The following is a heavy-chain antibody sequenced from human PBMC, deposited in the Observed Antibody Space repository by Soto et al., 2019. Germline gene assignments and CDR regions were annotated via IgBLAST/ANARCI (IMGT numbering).Heavy chain of an antibody. D-gene: IGHD1-26*01. V-gene: IGHV4-39*01. Sequence: PSETLSLTCTVSGVSITTPSYHWGWIRQPPGKGLEWIANVYYTGTAFYNPSLKSRVTISVDTSKNQFSLKLSSVTAADTAVYYCERRDSGESFDYWGQGTLVTVSS. CDR1: GVSITTPSYH. CDR2: VYYTGTA. J-gene: IGHJ4*02. CDR3: ERRDSGESFDY.